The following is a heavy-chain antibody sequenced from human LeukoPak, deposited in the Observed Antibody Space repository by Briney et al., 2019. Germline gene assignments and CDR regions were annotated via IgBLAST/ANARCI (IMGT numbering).Heavy chain of an antibody. D-gene: IGHD3-3*01. CDR1: GGSISSSSYY. CDR2: IYYSGST. Sequence: SETLSLTCTVSGGSISSSSYYWGWIRQPPGKGLEWIGSIYYSGSTYYNPSLKSRVTISVDTSRNQFSLKLSSVTAADTAVYYCASFRPSGYLADYWGQGTLVTVSS. CDR3: ASFRPSGYLADY. V-gene: IGHV4-39*01. J-gene: IGHJ4*02.